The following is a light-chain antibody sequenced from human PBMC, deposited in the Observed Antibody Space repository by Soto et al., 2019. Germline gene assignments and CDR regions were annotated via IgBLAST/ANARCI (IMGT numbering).Light chain of an antibody. V-gene: IGLV2-8*01. Sequence: QSALTQPPSASGSPGQSVTISCTGTSSDVGGYNYVSWYQQHPGKAPKLMIYEVSKRPSGVPDHFSGSKSGNTASLTVSGLQADDDADYYCSSYAGSTNVVFGGGTKVTVL. J-gene: IGLJ2*01. CDR3: SSYAGSTNVV. CDR1: SSDVGGYNY. CDR2: EVS.